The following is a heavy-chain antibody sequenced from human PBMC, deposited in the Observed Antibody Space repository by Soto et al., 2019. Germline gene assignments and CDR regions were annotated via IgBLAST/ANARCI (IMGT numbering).Heavy chain of an antibody. CDR3: AKNQERELPRVIDF. V-gene: IGHV3-23*01. CDR1: GLTFSNYA. CDR2: MSGSSSTT. J-gene: IGHJ4*02. D-gene: IGHD1-7*01. Sequence: LRLSCATSGLTFSNYAMSWVRQSPGGGLEWVSSMSGSSSTTYYADSVRGRFTISRDRSKNTLYLQMSSLRAEDTALYYCAKNQERELPRVIDFWGQGTLV.